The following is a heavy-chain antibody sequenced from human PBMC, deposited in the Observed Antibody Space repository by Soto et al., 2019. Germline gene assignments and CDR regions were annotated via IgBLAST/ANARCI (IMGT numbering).Heavy chain of an antibody. V-gene: IGHV1-18*01. J-gene: IGHJ6*02. D-gene: IGHD3-9*01. CDR1: GYTFTSYG. Sequence: ASVKVSCKASGYTFTSYGISWVRQAPGQGLEWMGWISAYNGNTNYAQKLQGRVTMTTDTSTSTAYMELRSLRSDDTAVYYCARMTYYDTLTGPYYHYGMDVWGQGTTVTVSS. CDR3: ARMTYYDTLTGPYYHYGMDV. CDR2: ISAYNGNT.